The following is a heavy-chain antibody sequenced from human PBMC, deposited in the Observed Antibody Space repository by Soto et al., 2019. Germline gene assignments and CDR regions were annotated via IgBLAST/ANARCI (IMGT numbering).Heavy chain of an antibody. D-gene: IGHD5-12*01. V-gene: IGHV3-74*01. CDR1: GFTFSSYW. J-gene: IGHJ6*02. CDR3: AGPNSGYDPNYYYYGMDV. CDR2: INSDGSST. Sequence: PGGSLRLSCAASGFTFSSYWMHWVRQAPGKGLVWVSRINSDGSSTSYADSVKGRFTISRDNAKNTLYLQMNSLRAEDTAVYYCAGPNSGYDPNYYYYGMDVWGQGTTVTVSS.